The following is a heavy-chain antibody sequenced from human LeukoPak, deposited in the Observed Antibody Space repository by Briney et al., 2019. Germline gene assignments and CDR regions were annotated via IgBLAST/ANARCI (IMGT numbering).Heavy chain of an antibody. J-gene: IGHJ3*02. CDR1: GYTFTSYY. CDR2: INPSGGST. CDR3: ARVKGGVTARGAFDI. V-gene: IGHV1-46*01. Sequence: ASVKVSCKASGYTFTSYYMHWVRQAPGQGLEWMGIINPSGGSTSYAQKFQGRVTMTRDPSTSTVYMELSSLKSEDTAVYYCARVKGGVTARGAFDIWGQGTMVTVSS. D-gene: IGHD2-21*02.